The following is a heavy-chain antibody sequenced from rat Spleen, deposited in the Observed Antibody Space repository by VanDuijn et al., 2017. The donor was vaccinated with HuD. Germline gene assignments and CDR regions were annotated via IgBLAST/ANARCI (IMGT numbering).Heavy chain of an antibody. CDR2: IIYDGTRT. CDR1: GFTFSDSN. J-gene: IGHJ2*01. CDR3: ATGTYYFDY. D-gene: IGHD1-5*01. V-gene: IGHV5S10*01. Sequence: EVQLVESGGDLVQPGRSLKLSCATSGFTFSDSNMAWIRQAPKKGLEWVATIIYDGTRTFYRDSVKGRFTISRDNAKSTLYLQMGSLRSEDTATYYCATGTYYFDYWGQGVMVTVSS.